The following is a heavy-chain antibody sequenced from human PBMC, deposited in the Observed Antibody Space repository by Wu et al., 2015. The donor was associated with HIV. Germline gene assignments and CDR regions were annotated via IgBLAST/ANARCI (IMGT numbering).Heavy chain of an antibody. D-gene: IGHD3-10*01. V-gene: IGHV1-24*01. CDR3: TTLRGAITLVRHPCRFDI. CDR2: FDPKDGEI. J-gene: IGHJ3*02. CDR1: GYTLSKLS. Sequence: QVPLVQSGAEVRKPGASVKVSCKVSGYTLSKLSMHWVRQTPGKRLEWMGGFDPKDGEIVYAQNFQGRLTMTEDTSTDTAYVELRSLRFEDTAVYYCTTLRGAITLVRHPCRFDIWAKGQWSLSLQ.